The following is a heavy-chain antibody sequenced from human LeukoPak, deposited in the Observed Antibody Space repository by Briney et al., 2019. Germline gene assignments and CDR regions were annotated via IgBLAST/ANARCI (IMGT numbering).Heavy chain of an antibody. CDR2: ISNNGVNT. J-gene: IGHJ5*02. D-gene: IGHD3-16*01. CDR1: GFTFSNYP. Sequence: GGSLTLSCAASGFTFSNYPMHWVRQAPGKGLECVSAISNNGVNTYYANSVKGRFTISRDNSKNTLSLQMGNLRAEDMAVYYCARGSSEGGDPWGQGALVTVSS. CDR3: ARGSSEGGDP. V-gene: IGHV3-64*01.